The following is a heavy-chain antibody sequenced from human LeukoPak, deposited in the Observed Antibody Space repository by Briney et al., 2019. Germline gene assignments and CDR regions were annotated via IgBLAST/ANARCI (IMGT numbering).Heavy chain of an antibody. CDR2: IKQDGSEK. D-gene: IGHD3-10*01. V-gene: IGHV3-7*01. J-gene: IGHJ5*02. Sequence: PGGSLRLSCAASGFTFDTYWMGWVRQAPGKGLEWVANIKQDGSEKYYVDSVKGRFTISRDNAKNSLSLQMNSLRAEDTAVYYCARPLMYYYGSETYFWFDPWGQGTLVTVSS. CDR1: GFTFDTYW. CDR3: ARPLMYYYGSETYFWFDP.